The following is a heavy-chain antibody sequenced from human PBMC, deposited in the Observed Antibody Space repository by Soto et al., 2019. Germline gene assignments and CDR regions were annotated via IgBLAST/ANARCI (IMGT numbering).Heavy chain of an antibody. Sequence: GASVKVSCKGSGYTFTGYYMHWVRQAPGQGLEWMGWINPNSGGTNYAQKFQGRVTMTRDTSISTAYMELSRLRSDDTAVYYCAXLLSEMATKLWGGYFDYWGQGTLVTVSS. CDR3: AXLLSEMATKLWGGYFDY. V-gene: IGHV1-2*02. CDR1: GYTFTGYY. D-gene: IGHD3-10*01. CDR2: INPNSGGT. J-gene: IGHJ4*02.